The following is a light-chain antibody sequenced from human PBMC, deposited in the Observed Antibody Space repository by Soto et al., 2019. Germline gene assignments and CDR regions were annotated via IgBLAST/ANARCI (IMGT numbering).Light chain of an antibody. Sequence: DIVMTQSPDSLAVSLGERATINCKSSQSVLYSSNNRNYLAWYQQKPGQSPKLLIYWASTRESGVPDRFSGRGSGTDCSLTINSLQAEDVAVYYCQQYYTTPRTVGQGTKVEI. CDR1: QSVLYSSNNRNY. J-gene: IGKJ1*01. V-gene: IGKV4-1*01. CDR3: QQYYTTPRT. CDR2: WAS.